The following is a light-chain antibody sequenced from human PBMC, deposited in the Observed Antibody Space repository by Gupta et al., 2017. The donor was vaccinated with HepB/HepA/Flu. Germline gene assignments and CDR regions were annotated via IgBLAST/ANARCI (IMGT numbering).Light chain of an antibody. V-gene: IGKV3D-20*01. CDR3: QQDGREPIT. CDR2: DAS. Sequence: VLPPSPATLSLSPGTRATLPCWASQSVSSNYLAWYQQKPGMAPRLLIYDASSRASGIPDRFSGSGSGTDFTLTISRLEAEDVAVYHCQQDGREPITFGGGTKVEIK. J-gene: IGKJ4*01. CDR1: QSVSSNY.